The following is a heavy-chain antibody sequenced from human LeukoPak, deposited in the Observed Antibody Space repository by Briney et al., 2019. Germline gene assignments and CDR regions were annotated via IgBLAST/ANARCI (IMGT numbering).Heavy chain of an antibody. J-gene: IGHJ3*02. D-gene: IGHD3-10*01. CDR3: ARILWAPGGAFDI. V-gene: IGHV2-70*11. Sequence: KSGPTLVNPTQTLTLTCTFSGFSLSTSRMCVSWIRQPPGKALEWLGSIDWDDDKYYSTSLKTRLTISKDTSKNQVVLTMTNMDPVDTATYYCARILWAPGGAFDIWGQGIMVTVSS. CDR1: GFSLSTSRMC. CDR2: IDWDDDK.